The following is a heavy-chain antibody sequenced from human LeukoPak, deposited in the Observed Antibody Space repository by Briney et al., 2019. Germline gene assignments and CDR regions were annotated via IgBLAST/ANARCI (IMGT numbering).Heavy chain of an antibody. CDR2: IYSGGST. CDR1: GFIVSSNY. Sequence: GGSLRLSCAASGFIVSSNYMSWVRQAPGKGLEWVSVIYSGGSTYCADSVKGRFTISRHNYKNTLYLQMNSLRPEDTAVYYCARGLSGSYSDYYYGLDVWGQGTTVTVSS. D-gene: IGHD1-26*01. CDR3: ARGLSGSYSDYYYGLDV. J-gene: IGHJ6*02. V-gene: IGHV3-53*04.